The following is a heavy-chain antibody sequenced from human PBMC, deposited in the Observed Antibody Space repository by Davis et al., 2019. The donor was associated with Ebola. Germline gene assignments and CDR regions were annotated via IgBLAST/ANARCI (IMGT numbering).Heavy chain of an antibody. V-gene: IGHV4-59*08. CDR2: IYYSGST. D-gene: IGHD1-26*01. CDR3: ARAEVGVHSGRFDY. CDR1: GGSISSYY. J-gene: IGHJ4*02. Sequence: PSETLSLTCTVSGGSISSYYWSWIRQPPGKGLEWIGYIYYSGSTNYNPSLKSRVTISVDTSKNQFSLKLSSVTAADTAVYYCARAEVGVHSGRFDYWGQGTLVTVSS.